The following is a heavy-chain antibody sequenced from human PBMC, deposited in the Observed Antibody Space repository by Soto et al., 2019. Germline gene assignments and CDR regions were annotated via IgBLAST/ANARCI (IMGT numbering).Heavy chain of an antibody. CDR2: IGPYGNSK. CDR1: GFGFRHYF. V-gene: IGHV3-11*01. J-gene: IGHJ4*02. CDR3: ARDDYTYGVY. Sequence: GGSLRLSCAASGFGFRHYFMSWMRQAPGKGLEWVSYIGPYGNSKYYADSVKGRFTISRDDAKESLYLDMNSLRAEDTAVYYCARDDYTYGVYWGQGSLVTVSS. D-gene: IGHD5-12*01.